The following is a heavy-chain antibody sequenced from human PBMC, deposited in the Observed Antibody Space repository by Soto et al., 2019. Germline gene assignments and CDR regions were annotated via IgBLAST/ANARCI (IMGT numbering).Heavy chain of an antibody. CDR1: GFTFSSYG. J-gene: IGHJ3*02. D-gene: IGHD6-6*01. CDR3: ASQSGLYSSSTEDAFDI. Sequence: QVQLVESGGGVVQPGRSLRLSCAASGFTFSSYGMNWVRQAPGKGLEWVAVIWYDGSNKYYADSVKGRFTISRDNSKNTLYLQMNRLRAENTAFYCCASQSGLYSSSTEDAFDIWGQGTMVTVSS. V-gene: IGHV3-33*01. CDR2: IWYDGSNK.